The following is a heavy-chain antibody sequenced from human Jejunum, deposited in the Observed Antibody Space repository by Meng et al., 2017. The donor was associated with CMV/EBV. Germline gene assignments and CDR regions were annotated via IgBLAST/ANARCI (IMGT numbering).Heavy chain of an antibody. CDR2: IWYDGSNK. CDR3: AKDKWRGGDCNAFDI. CDR1: FTFSSYG. Sequence: FTFSSYGMHWVSQAPGKGLEWVAVIWYDGSNKYYAESVKGRFTISRDNSKNTLYLQMNSLRAEDTAVYYCAKDKWRGGDCNAFDIWGQGTMVTVSS. V-gene: IGHV3-33*06. D-gene: IGHD2-21*01. J-gene: IGHJ3*02.